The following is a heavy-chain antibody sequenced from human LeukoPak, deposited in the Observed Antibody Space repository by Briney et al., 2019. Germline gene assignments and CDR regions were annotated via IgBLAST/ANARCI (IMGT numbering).Heavy chain of an antibody. V-gene: IGHV3-21*01. CDR2: ISSSSSYM. Sequence: GGSLRLSCAASGFTFSTYSMNWVRQAPGKGLEWVSPISSSSSYMYYADSVKGRFTISRDNAKNSLYLQMNSLRAEDTAVYYCARVLTAPHDGAWGQGTLVTVSS. D-gene: IGHD1-1*01. CDR3: ARVLTAPHDGA. CDR1: GFTFSTYS. J-gene: IGHJ5*02.